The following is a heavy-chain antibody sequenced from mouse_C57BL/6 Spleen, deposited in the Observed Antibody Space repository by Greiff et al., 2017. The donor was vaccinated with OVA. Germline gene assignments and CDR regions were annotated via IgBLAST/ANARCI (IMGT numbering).Heavy chain of an antibody. V-gene: IGHV1-26*01. CDR1: GYTFTDYY. D-gene: IGHD4-1*01. J-gene: IGHJ2*01. CDR2: INPNNGGT. Sequence: VQLQQSGPELVKPGASVKISCKASGYTFTDYYMNWVKQSHGKSLEWIGDINPNNGGTSYNQKFKGKATLTVDKSSSTAYMELRSLTSEDSAVYYCAREDWDSYWGQGTTLTVSS. CDR3: AREDWDSY.